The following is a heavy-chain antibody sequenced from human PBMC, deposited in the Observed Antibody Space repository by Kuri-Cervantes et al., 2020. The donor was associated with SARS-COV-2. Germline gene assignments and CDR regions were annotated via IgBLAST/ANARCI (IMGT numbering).Heavy chain of an antibody. Sequence: LSLTCVASGFTFSSYAMSWVRQAPGKGLEWVSAISGSGGSTYYADSVKGRFTISRDNSKNTLYLKMNSLRAEDTAVYYCAKPTVRGELAFDYWGQGTLVTVSS. CDR1: GFTFSSYA. CDR3: AKPTVRGELAFDY. V-gene: IGHV3-23*01. J-gene: IGHJ4*02. D-gene: IGHD3-10*01. CDR2: ISGSGGST.